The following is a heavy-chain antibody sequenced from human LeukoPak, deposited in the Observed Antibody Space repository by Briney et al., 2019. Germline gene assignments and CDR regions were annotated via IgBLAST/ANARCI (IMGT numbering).Heavy chain of an antibody. D-gene: IGHD3-22*01. CDR2: ISSSSSYI. J-gene: IGHJ4*02. CDR1: GGSISSSSYY. CDR3: ARSLGYDY. Sequence: ETLSLTCTVSGGSISSSSYYWGWVRQAPGKGLEWVSSISSSSSYIYYADSVKGRFTISRDNAKNSLYLQMNSLRAEGTAVYYCARSLGYDYWGQGTLVTVSS. V-gene: IGHV3-21*01.